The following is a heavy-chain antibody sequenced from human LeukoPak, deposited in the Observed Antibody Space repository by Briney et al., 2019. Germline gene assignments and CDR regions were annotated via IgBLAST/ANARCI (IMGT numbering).Heavy chain of an antibody. CDR1: GLIFSDFG. Sequence: GRSLRLSCAASGLIFSDFGMHWVRQAPGKGLEWVAVISYDGINKYYADSVKGRFTISRDNSMNTLYLQMNSLRPEDTAIYYCVKGTSRTAAGTTWGSLDYWGQGTLVTVS. D-gene: IGHD6-13*01. CDR3: VKGTSRTAAGTTWGSLDY. CDR2: ISYDGINK. V-gene: IGHV3-30*18. J-gene: IGHJ4*02.